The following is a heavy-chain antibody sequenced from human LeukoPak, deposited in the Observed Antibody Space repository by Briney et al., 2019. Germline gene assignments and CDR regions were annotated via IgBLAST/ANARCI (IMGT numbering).Heavy chain of an antibody. CDR1: GFTFSSYD. CDR3: AKPAYSSTWYCRYCDL. J-gene: IGHJ2*01. D-gene: IGHD6-13*01. Sequence: GGSLRLSCAASGFTFSSYDIHWVRQDPGKGLEWVSGIGTAGEIYYPGSVKGRFTISRENAKNSLYLQINSLRAGDTAVYYCAKPAYSSTWYCRYCDLWGRLTLVSVS. V-gene: IGHV3-13*01. CDR2: IGTAGEI.